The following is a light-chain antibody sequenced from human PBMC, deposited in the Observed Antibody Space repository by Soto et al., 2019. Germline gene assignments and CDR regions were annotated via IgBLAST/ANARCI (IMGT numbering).Light chain of an antibody. CDR3: QSYDSSVYV. CDR2: GNS. J-gene: IGLJ1*01. V-gene: IGLV1-40*01. CDR1: SSNIGAGYD. Sequence: QSVLTQPPSVSGAPGQRVTISCTGSSSNIGAGYDVHWYQQLPGTAPKLLIYGNSNRPSGVPDRFSGSKSGTSASLAITGLQAEDEADYYCQSYDSSVYVFGTGTKFTVL.